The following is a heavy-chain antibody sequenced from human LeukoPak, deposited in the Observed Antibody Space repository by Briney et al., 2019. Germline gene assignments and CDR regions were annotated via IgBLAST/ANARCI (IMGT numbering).Heavy chain of an antibody. Sequence: PGGSLRLSCAASGFTFSSYAMSLVRLAPGKGLEWVSAISGSGGSTYYADSVKGRFTISRDNSKNTLYLQMNSLRAEDTAVYYCAKDPFHYSSSWSAGGDWGQGTLVTVSS. V-gene: IGHV3-23*01. CDR2: ISGSGGST. CDR3: AKDPFHYSSSWSAGGD. D-gene: IGHD6-13*01. CDR1: GFTFSSYA. J-gene: IGHJ4*02.